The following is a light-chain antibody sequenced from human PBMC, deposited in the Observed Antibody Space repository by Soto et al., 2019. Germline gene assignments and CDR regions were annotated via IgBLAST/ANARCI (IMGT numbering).Light chain of an antibody. CDR3: LLSYSGAWSRV. Sequence: QTVVTQEPSLTVSPGGTVTLTCGSSAGAVTSGHYPYWFQQKPGQAPRTLIYDTSNKHSWTPARFSGSLLGGKAALTLSGAQPEDEAEYYCLLSYSGAWSRVFGTGTKLTVL. V-gene: IGLV7-46*01. J-gene: IGLJ1*01. CDR2: DTS. CDR1: AGAVTSGHY.